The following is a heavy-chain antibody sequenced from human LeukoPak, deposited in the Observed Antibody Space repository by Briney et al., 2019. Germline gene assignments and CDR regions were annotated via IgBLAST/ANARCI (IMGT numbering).Heavy chain of an antibody. CDR3: ARQGFLRDYYYGMDV. CDR1: GGSFSGYY. CDR2: INHSGST. V-gene: IGHV4-34*01. J-gene: IGHJ6*02. Sequence: SETLSLTCAVYGGSFSGYYWSWIRQPPGKGLEWIGEINHSGSTNYNPSLKSRVTISVDTSKNQFSLKLSSVTAADTAVYYCARQGFLRDYYYGMDVWGQGTTVTVSS.